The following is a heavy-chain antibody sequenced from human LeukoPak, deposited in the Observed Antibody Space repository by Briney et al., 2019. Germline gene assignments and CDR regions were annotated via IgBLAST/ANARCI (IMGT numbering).Heavy chain of an antibody. V-gene: IGHV3-33*01. CDR1: AFTFSSYG. CDR3: ARARSSGWDLDY. D-gene: IGHD6-19*01. J-gene: IGHJ4*02. CDR2: IWSDGSNK. Sequence: PGRSLRLACAVSAFTFSSYGIHWVRQAPGKGLEWVAVIWSDGSNKYYADSVKGRFTISRDNSKNTLYLQMNSLRAEDTAVYSCARARSSGWDLDYWGQGTLVTVSS.